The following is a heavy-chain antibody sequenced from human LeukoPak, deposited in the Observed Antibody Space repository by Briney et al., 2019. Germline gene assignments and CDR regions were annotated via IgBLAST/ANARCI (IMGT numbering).Heavy chain of an antibody. CDR2: ISYDGSNK. CDR1: GFTFSSYA. V-gene: IGHV3-30*04. Sequence: GGSLRLSCAASGFTFSSYAMHWVRQAPGKGLEWVAVISYDGSNKYYADSVKGRFTISRDNSKNTLYLQMNSLRAEDTAVYYCARQGVYSGSYYVYWGQGTLVTVSS. CDR3: ARQGVYSGSYYVY. J-gene: IGHJ4*02. D-gene: IGHD1-26*01.